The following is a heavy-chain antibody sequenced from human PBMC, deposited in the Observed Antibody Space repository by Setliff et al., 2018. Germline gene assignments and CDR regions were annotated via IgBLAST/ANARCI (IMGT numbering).Heavy chain of an antibody. CDR1: GSSISSSSYY. D-gene: IGHD2-15*01. CDR2: IYYSGSS. J-gene: IGHJ5*02. CDR3: GRGFSRIEGWGNWFDP. Sequence: SETLSLTCTVSGSSISSSSYYWGWIRQPPGKGLEWIGSIYYSGSSNYNASLKSRLIITRDTSKNQISLKLTSVTAADTAVYYCGRGFSRIEGWGNWFDPWGQGILVTVSS. V-gene: IGHV4-39*01.